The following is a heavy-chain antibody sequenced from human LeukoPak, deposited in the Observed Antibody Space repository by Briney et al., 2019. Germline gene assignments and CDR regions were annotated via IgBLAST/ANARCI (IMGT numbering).Heavy chain of an antibody. CDR2: INHSGST. Sequence: PSETLSLTCAVYGGSFSGYYWNWIRQPPGKGLEWIGEINHSGSTNYNPSLKSRVTISVDTSKNQFSLKLSSVTAADTAVYYCARELYVAVAGTAPNWFDPRGQGTLVTVSS. D-gene: IGHD6-19*01. V-gene: IGHV4-34*01. CDR1: GGSFSGYY. CDR3: ARELYVAVAGTAPNWFDP. J-gene: IGHJ5*02.